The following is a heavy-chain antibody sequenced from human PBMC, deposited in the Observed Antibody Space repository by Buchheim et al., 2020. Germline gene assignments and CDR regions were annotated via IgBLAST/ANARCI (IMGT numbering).Heavy chain of an antibody. V-gene: IGHV3-33*08. CDR3: ARTAEDYYDSSGYAY. CDR1: GFTFSSYS. J-gene: IGHJ4*02. Sequence: VQLVESGGGLVKPGGSLRLSCAASGFTFSSYSMNWVRQAPGKGLEWVAVIWYDGSNKYYADSVKGRFTISRDNSKNTLYLQMNSLRAEDTAVYYCARTAEDYYDSSGYAYWGQGTL. D-gene: IGHD3-22*01. CDR2: IWYDGSNK.